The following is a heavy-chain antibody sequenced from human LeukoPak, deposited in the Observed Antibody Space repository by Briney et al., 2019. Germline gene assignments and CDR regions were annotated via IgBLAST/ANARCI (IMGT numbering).Heavy chain of an antibody. J-gene: IGHJ4*02. CDR2: ISGDGVST. Sequence: PGGSLRLSCAASGFTFDDYAMHWVRQAPGMGLQWVSLISGDGVSTYYAASMKGRFTISRDNSKNSLYLQMNSLRAEDTALYYCAKDLSYSSSHPFDYWGQGTLVTVSS. V-gene: IGHV3-43*02. D-gene: IGHD6-13*01. CDR1: GFTFDDYA. CDR3: AKDLSYSSSHPFDY.